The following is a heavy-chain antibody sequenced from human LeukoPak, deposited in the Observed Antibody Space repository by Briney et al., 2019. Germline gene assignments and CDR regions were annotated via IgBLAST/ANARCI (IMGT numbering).Heavy chain of an antibody. CDR2: INAGNGNT. CDR1: GYTCTSYA. D-gene: IGHD2-2*01. CDR3: ARDQGEYQLLYYFDY. Sequence: ASVKVSCKASGYTCTSYAMHWVRQAPGQRLEWMGWINAGNGNTKYSQKFQGRVTITRDTSASTAYMELSSLRSEDTAVYYCARDQGEYQLLYYFDYWGQGTLVTVSS. J-gene: IGHJ4*02. V-gene: IGHV1-3*01.